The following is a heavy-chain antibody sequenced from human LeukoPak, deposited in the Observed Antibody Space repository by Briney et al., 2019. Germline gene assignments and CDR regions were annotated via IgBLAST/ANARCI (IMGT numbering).Heavy chain of an antibody. V-gene: IGHV4-34*01. CDR1: GGSFSGYY. CDR2: INHSGST. CDR3: ARGLGELWFGELSPNWFDP. Sequence: SGTLSLTCAVYGGSFSGYYWSWIRQPPGKGLEWIGEINHSGSTNYNPSLKSRVTISVDTSKNQFSLKLSSVTAADTAVYYCARGLGELWFGELSPNWFDPWGQGTLVTVSS. J-gene: IGHJ5*02. D-gene: IGHD3-10*01.